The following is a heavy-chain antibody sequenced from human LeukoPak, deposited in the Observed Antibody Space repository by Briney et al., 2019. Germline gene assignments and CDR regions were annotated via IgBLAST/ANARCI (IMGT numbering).Heavy chain of an antibody. CDR3: AREEACIAAAGTCWFDP. V-gene: IGHV4-61*01. D-gene: IGHD6-13*01. CDR2: IYYSGST. Sequence: PSETLSLTCTVSGGSISSSSYYWGWIRQPPGKGLEWIGYIYYSGSTNYNPSLKSRVTISVDTSKNQFSLKLSSVTAADTAVYYCAREEACIAAAGTCWFDPWGQGTLVTVSS. J-gene: IGHJ5*02. CDR1: GGSISSSSYY.